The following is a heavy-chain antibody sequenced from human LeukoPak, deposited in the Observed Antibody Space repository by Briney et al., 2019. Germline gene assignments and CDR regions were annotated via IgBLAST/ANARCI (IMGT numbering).Heavy chain of an antibody. V-gene: IGHV3-21*01. CDR3: ARDARDLYYDSYGMDV. J-gene: IGHJ6*02. CDR1: GFTFDDYA. Sequence: GGSLRLSCAASGFTFDDYAMNWVRQAPGKGLEWVSSISSSSSYIYYADSVKGRFTISRDNAKNSLYLQMNSLRAEDTAVYYCARDARDLYYDSYGMDVWGQGTTVTVSS. CDR2: ISSSSSYI.